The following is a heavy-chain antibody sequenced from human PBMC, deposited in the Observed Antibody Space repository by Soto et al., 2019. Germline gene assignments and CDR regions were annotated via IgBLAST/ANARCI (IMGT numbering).Heavy chain of an antibody. V-gene: IGHV4-39*01. CDR3: ARLPRILLWLGWLDP. Sequence: QLQLQESGPGLVTPSETLSLTCTVSGGSISSSSYYWGWIRQPPGKGLEWIGTINYSGSTYYNPSLNSRVTISVDTSKNQFSLKVGSVTAADTAMYYCARLPRILLWLGWLDPWGQGTLVTVSS. D-gene: IGHD5-18*01. CDR1: GGSISSSSYY. J-gene: IGHJ5*02. CDR2: INYSGST.